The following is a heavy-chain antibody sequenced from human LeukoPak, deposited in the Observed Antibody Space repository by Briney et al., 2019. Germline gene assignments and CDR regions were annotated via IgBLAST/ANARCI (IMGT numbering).Heavy chain of an antibody. V-gene: IGHV1-2*02. CDR1: GGTFSSYA. J-gene: IGHJ6*03. Sequence: ASVKVSCKASGGTFSSYAISWVRQAPGQGLEWMGWINPNSGGTNYAQKFQGRVTMTRDTSISTAYMELSRLRSDDTAVYYCARGVVVVPAAIPHYYYYYMDVWGKGTTVTVSS. D-gene: IGHD2-2*02. CDR3: ARGVVVVPAAIPHYYYYYMDV. CDR2: INPNSGGT.